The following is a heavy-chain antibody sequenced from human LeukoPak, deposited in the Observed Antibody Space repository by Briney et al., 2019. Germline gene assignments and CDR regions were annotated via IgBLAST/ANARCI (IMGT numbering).Heavy chain of an antibody. CDR3: ARGTIGVAGTLDF. CDR2: ISGSGGST. D-gene: IGHD6-19*01. CDR1: GFTFSSYA. J-gene: IGHJ4*02. V-gene: IGHV3-23*01. Sequence: PGGSLRLPCAASGFTFSSYAMTWVRQAPGKGLEWVSAISGSGGSTYYADSVKGRFTISRDNSKNTLYLQMNSLRADDTAVYYCARGTIGVAGTLDFWGQGTLVTVSS.